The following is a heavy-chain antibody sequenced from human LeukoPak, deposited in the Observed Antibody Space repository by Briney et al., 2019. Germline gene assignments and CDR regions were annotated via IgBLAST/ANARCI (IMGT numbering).Heavy chain of an antibody. V-gene: IGHV1-46*01. CDR2: ITPSGDYT. J-gene: IGHJ4*02. CDR1: GYTFTSYH. CDR3: ARARRDAYKPFDY. D-gene: IGHD5-24*01. Sequence: ASVKVSCKASGYTFTSYHIHWVRQAPGQGLEWVGVITPSGDYTSCAQRFQGRVTMTRDTSTSTVYMELSSLTSQDTAVYYCARARRDAYKPFDYWGQGTLVTVSS.